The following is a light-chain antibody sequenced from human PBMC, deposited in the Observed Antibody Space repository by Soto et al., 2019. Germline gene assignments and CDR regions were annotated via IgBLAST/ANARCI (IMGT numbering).Light chain of an antibody. CDR2: SAS. V-gene: IGKV1-39*01. J-gene: IGKJ1*01. CDR3: QQTLSFPPT. CDR1: QDINVY. Sequence: DIQMTQSPSSLSASIGDTVTITCRASQDINVYLNWYQQKPGEVPKLLIYSASTLHSGVPSRFTGSGSETEFTLTIRSLQPEDFATYYCQQTLSFPPTFGQGTKV.